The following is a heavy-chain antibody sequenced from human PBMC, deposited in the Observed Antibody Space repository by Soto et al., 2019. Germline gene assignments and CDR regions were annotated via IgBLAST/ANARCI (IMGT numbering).Heavy chain of an antibody. V-gene: IGHV4-30-2*01. CDR2: IYHSGST. CDR3: ARVAYCGGDCYRGFDP. CDR1: GGSISSGGYS. J-gene: IGHJ5*02. Sequence: QLQLQESGSGLVKPSQTLSLTCAVSGGSISSGGYSWSWTRQPPGKGLEWIGYIYHSGSTYYNPSLKSRVTISVDRSKNQFSLKLSSVTAADTAVYYCARVAYCGGDCYRGFDPWGQGTLVTVSS. D-gene: IGHD2-21*02.